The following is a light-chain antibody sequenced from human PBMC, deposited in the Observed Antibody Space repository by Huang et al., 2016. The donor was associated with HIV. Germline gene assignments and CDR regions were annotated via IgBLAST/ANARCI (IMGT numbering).Light chain of an antibody. CDR2: AAS. J-gene: IGKJ1*01. Sequence: DIQMTQSPSSLSASIGARITISCRASQDIDAFLAWYQHKPGKVPNLLIYAASTVQSGVPSRFSGSGSGTNVALTIGSLQPEDVGSYYCQKYNDVPRTFGHGTKVEIK. CDR1: QDIDAF. V-gene: IGKV1-27*01. CDR3: QKYNDVPRT.